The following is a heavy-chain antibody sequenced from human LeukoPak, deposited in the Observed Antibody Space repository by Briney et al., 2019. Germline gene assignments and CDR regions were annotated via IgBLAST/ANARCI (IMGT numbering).Heavy chain of an antibody. J-gene: IGHJ4*02. CDR2: IYYSGST. CDR1: GGSISSSSYY. CDR3: ARHKKYYDFWSGSDPGYFDY. D-gene: IGHD3-3*01. V-gene: IGHV4-39*01. Sequence: PSETLSLTCAVSGGSISSSSYYWGWLRQPPGKGLEWIGSIYYSGSTYYNPSLKSRVTISVDTSKNQFSLKLSSVTAADTAVYYCARHKKYYDFWSGSDPGYFDYWGQGTLVTVSS.